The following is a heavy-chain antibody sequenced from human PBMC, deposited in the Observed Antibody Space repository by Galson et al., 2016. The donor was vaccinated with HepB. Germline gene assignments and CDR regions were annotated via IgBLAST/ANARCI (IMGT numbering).Heavy chain of an antibody. CDR2: ISDSSRYI. CDR3: ARLDDYTSSYDQ. Sequence: SLRLSCAASGFSFSKYSMNWVRQAPGKGLEWVSSISDSSRYIYYADSVKGRSTISRDNAKNSLYLQMNSLRAEDTAVYYCARLDDYTSSYDQWGRGTLVTVSS. D-gene: IGHD5-24*01. J-gene: IGHJ4*02. CDR1: GFSFSKYS. V-gene: IGHV3-21*01.